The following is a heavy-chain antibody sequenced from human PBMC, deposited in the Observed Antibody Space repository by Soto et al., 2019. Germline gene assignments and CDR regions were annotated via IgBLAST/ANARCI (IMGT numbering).Heavy chain of an antibody. J-gene: IGHJ6*02. Sequence: GGSLRLSCAASGFTCSSFAMSWVRQAPGKGLEWVSVIIGSGGSTFYADSVKGRFTISRDNSKNTLYLQMNSLRAEDTAIYYCAKDNGPAAMYYYYGMDVSGQGTTVTVSS. V-gene: IGHV3-23*01. CDR1: GFTCSSFA. CDR2: IIGSGGST. D-gene: IGHD2-2*01. CDR3: AKDNGPAAMYYYYGMDV.